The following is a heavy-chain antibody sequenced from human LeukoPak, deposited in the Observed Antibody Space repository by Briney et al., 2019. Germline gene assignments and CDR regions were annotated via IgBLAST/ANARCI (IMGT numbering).Heavy chain of an antibody. D-gene: IGHD5-12*01. J-gene: IGHJ2*01. CDR1: GGSITNSY. CDR2: NHYSGNS. V-gene: IGHV4-59*01. CDR3: ARDGQFGGYRGFWYFDL. Sequence: SETLSLTCNVSGGSITNSYWNWIRQPPGKGLEWIGYNHYSGNSNYNSFLKSRVTISVDTSKNQFSLNLNSVTAADTAMHYCARDGQFGGYRGFWYFDLWGRGTLVTVSS.